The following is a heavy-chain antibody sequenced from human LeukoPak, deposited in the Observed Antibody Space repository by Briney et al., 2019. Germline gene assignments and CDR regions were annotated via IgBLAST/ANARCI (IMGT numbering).Heavy chain of an antibody. J-gene: IGHJ4*02. Sequence: ASVKVSCKASGYTFTTYYMHWVRQAPGQGLEWMGIVNPSSGSTSYAQKFQGRVTMTRDTSRSTFYMELRSLKSEDTAVYYCARDGEYYDSSGSYFDYWGQGTLVTVSS. V-gene: IGHV1-46*01. CDR2: VNPSSGST. D-gene: IGHD3-22*01. CDR1: GYTFTTYY. CDR3: ARDGEYYDSSGSYFDY.